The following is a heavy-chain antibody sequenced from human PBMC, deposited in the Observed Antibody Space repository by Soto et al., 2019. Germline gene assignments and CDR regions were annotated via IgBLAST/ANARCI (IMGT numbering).Heavy chain of an antibody. D-gene: IGHD2-8*01. CDR1: GGSISSGGYY. Sequence: ASETLSLTCTVSGGSISSGGYYWSWIRQHPGKGLEWIGYIYYSGSTYYNPSLKSRVTISVDTSKNQFSLKLSSVTAADTAVYYCARVLLYCTNGVCYGNWFDPWGQGTLVTVSS. CDR3: ARVLLYCTNGVCYGNWFDP. V-gene: IGHV4-31*03. J-gene: IGHJ5*02. CDR2: IYYSGST.